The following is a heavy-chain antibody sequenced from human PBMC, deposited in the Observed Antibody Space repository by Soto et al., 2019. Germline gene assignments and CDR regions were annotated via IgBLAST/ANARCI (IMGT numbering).Heavy chain of an antibody. Sequence: EVQLVESGGGLVQPGGSLKLSCAASGFTFSGSAMHWVRQASGKGLEWVGRIRSKANSYATAYAASVKGRFTISRDDSKNTAYLQMNSLKTEDTAVYYCTRTQAFNSGGWFDPWGQGTLVTVSS. CDR1: GFTFSGSA. CDR2: IRSKANSYAT. CDR3: TRTQAFNSGGWFDP. J-gene: IGHJ5*02. V-gene: IGHV3-73*01. D-gene: IGHD1-20*01.